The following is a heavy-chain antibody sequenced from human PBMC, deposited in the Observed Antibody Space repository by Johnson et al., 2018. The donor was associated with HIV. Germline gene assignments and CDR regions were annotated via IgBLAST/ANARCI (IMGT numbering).Heavy chain of an antibody. Sequence: MQLVESGGGVVQPGGSLRLSCAASGFTFSSYGMHWVRQAPGKGLEWVAFIRYDGSNKYYAASVKGRFTISRDNSKNTLYRQMNSLRAEDRAVDYCAKDGPLYVRHLFGAFDIWGQGTMVTVSS. D-gene: IGHD3-16*01. CDR3: AKDGPLYVRHLFGAFDI. J-gene: IGHJ3*02. CDR1: GFTFSSYG. V-gene: IGHV3-30*02. CDR2: IRYDGSNK.